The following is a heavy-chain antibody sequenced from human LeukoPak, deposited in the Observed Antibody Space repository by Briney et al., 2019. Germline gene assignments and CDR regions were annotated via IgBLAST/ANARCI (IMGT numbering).Heavy chain of an antibody. D-gene: IGHD2-2*01. CDR2: ISAYNGNT. Sequence: ASVKVSCKASGYTFTSYGISWVRQAPGQGLEWMGWISAYNGNTNYAQKLQGRVTMTTDTSTSTAYMELRSLRSDDTAVYYCARALPAASHTSFDYWGQGTLVTVSS. CDR3: ARALPAASHTSFDY. CDR1: GYTFTSYG. J-gene: IGHJ4*02. V-gene: IGHV1-18*01.